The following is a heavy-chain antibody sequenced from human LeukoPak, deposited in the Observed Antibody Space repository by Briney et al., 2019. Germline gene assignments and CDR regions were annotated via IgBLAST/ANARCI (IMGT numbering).Heavy chain of an antibody. Sequence: GESLKISCQGSGYSFANYWIGWVRQMPGKGLEWMGIYPGDSDTRYSPSFQGQVTISADKPISTAYLQWSSLKASDTAIYYCATSRVEYTNSPRGFDWWGQGTLVTVSS. J-gene: IGHJ4*02. CDR1: GYSFANYW. D-gene: IGHD2-2*02. CDR3: ATSRVEYTNSPRGFDW. V-gene: IGHV5-51*04. CDR2: YPGDSDT.